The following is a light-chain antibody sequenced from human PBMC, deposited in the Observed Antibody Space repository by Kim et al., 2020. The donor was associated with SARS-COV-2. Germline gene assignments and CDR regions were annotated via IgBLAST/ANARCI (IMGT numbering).Light chain of an antibody. J-gene: IGKJ4*01. CDR1: PKVGSAF. CDR2: AAS. Sequence: SPGERAILSCRASPKVGSAFLAWDQQKTGQAPRLLMFAASTRASGIPDRFTGSASETDFTLTISSLEPEDSAVYYCQQYNSAPLTFGGGTKVDIK. CDR3: QQYNSAPLT. V-gene: IGKV3-20*01.